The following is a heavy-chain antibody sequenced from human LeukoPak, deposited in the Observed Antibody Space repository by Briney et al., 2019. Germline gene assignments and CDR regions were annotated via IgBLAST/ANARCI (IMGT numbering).Heavy chain of an antibody. Sequence: ASVKVSCKASGYTFTSYYMHWVRQAPGQGLEWMGIINPSGGSTSYAQKFQGRVTMTRDTSTSTVYMELSSLRSEDTAVYYCARGQYYDILTGNNWFGPWGQGTLVTVSS. CDR2: INPSGGST. CDR3: ARGQYYDILTGNNWFGP. CDR1: GYTFTSYY. J-gene: IGHJ5*02. V-gene: IGHV1-46*01. D-gene: IGHD3-9*01.